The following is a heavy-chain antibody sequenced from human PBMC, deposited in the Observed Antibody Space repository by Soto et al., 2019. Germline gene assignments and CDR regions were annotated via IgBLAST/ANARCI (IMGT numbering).Heavy chain of an antibody. CDR2: IYHSGNT. Sequence: LSLISNDSSGSMTGADYPWSWGRQPPGKGLEWIGYIYHSGNTNYNLSLRGRVTISIDTSKNQFSLKLTSVTAADTAVYYWARAPFSGSSPFDDWGHGALVTGSS. D-gene: IGHD1-26*01. CDR3: ARAPFSGSSPFDD. V-gene: IGHV4-30-4*01. CDR1: SGSMTGADYP. J-gene: IGHJ4*01.